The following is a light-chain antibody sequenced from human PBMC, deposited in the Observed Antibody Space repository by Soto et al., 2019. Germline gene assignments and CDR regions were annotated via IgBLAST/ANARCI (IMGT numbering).Light chain of an antibody. CDR1: ISDVGGYNY. CDR2: EVF. CDR3: TSYAGTDHHFV. J-gene: IGLJ2*01. V-gene: IGLV2-14*01. Sequence: QSALTQPASVSGSPGQSITISCTGTISDVGGYNYVSWYQHHPGKAPNLMIYEVFNRPSGVSNRFSGSRSGNTASLTISGLQAEDEGDYYCTSYAGTDHHFVFGGGTQLTVL.